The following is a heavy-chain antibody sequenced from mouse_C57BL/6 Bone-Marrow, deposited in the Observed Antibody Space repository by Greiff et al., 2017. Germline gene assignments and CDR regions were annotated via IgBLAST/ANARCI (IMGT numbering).Heavy chain of an antibody. CDR1: GFSLTSYG. D-gene: IGHD3-2*02. Sequence: QVQLKESGPGLVTPSQSLSITCTVSGFSLTSYGVDWVRQSPGKGLEWLGVIWGVGSTNYNSALKSRLSISKDNSKSQVFLKMNSLQTDDTAMYYCASEGDSSGYPFAYWGQGTLVTVSA. V-gene: IGHV2-6*01. CDR2: IWGVGST. CDR3: ASEGDSSGYPFAY. J-gene: IGHJ3*01.